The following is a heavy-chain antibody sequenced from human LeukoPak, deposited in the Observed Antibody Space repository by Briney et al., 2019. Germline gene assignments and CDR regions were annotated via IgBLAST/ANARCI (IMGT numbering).Heavy chain of an antibody. CDR2: VYYSGST. V-gene: IGHV4-59*01. Sequence: SETLSLTCTVSGGSIISYYWSWIRQPPGEGLECIGYVYYSGSTNYNPSLKSRVTISLDTSKKQFSLKLSSVTAADTAIYYCARGYSGTYGRFDYWGQGTLVTVPS. D-gene: IGHD1-26*01. CDR3: ARGYSGTYGRFDY. J-gene: IGHJ4*02. CDR1: GGSIISYY.